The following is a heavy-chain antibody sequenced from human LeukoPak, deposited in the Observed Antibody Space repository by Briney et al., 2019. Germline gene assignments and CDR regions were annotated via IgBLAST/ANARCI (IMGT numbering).Heavy chain of an antibody. CDR2: INPNTGDT. V-gene: IGHV1-2*02. CDR1: GYSFTRYY. D-gene: IGHD1-26*01. Sequence: GASVRVSCKASGYSFTRYYVQWVRQAPGQGLEWVGWINPNTGDTNYAQTFQGRVTMTRDTSVSTAYMELSGLRFDDTAVSHCATDEGGWGQGTLVTVSS. J-gene: IGHJ4*02. CDR3: ATDEGG.